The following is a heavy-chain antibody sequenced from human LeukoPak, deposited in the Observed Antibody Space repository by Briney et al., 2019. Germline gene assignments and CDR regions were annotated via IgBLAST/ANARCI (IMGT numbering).Heavy chain of an antibody. CDR2: ISSSGSTI. Sequence: GGSLRLSCAASGFTFSSYEMNWVRQAPGKRLEWVSYISSSGSTIYYADSVKGRFTISRDNAKNSLYLQMNSLRAEDTAVYYCARGDWNDGLGAFDIWGQGTMVTVSS. CDR3: ARGDWNDGLGAFDI. D-gene: IGHD1-1*01. V-gene: IGHV3-48*03. CDR1: GFTFSSYE. J-gene: IGHJ3*02.